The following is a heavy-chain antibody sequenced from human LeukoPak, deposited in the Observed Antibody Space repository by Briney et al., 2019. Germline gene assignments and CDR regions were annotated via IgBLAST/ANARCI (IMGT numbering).Heavy chain of an antibody. CDR3: ARDLFLSSSLDYYGMDV. Sequence: GGSLRLSCAASGFTFSSYGMHWVRRAPGKGLERVAVIWYDGSNKYYADSVKGRFTISRDNSKNTLYLQMNSLRAEDTAVYYCARDLFLSSSLDYYGMDVWGQGTTVTVSS. CDR1: GFTFSSYG. CDR2: IWYDGSNK. D-gene: IGHD6-13*01. J-gene: IGHJ6*02. V-gene: IGHV3-33*01.